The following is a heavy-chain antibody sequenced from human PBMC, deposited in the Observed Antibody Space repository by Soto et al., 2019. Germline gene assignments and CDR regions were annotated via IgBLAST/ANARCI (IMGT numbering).Heavy chain of an antibody. D-gene: IGHD3-22*01. CDR2: IIPIFGTA. CDR1: GGTFSSYA. CDR3: ARTKSSGPLLSAFDI. V-gene: IGHV1-69*13. Sequence: ASVTVCCKASGGTFSSYAISWVRQAPGQGLEWMGGIIPIFGTANYAQKFQGRVTITADESTSTAYMELSSLRSEDTAVYYCARTKSSGPLLSAFDIWGQGTMVTVSS. J-gene: IGHJ3*02.